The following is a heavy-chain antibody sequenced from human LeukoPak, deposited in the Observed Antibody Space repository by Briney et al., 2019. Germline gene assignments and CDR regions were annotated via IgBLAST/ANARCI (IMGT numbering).Heavy chain of an antibody. CDR2: ISGSGGST. V-gene: IGHV3-23*01. J-gene: IGHJ4*02. CDR1: GFTFSNFA. CDR3: AKMVHTEQWLVPFDY. D-gene: IGHD6-19*01. Sequence: PGGSLRLSCAASGFTFSNFAMNWVRQAPGKGLEWVSTISGSGGSTYYADSVKGRFTTSRDNSKNTLYLQMNSLRAEDTAVYYCAKMVHTEQWLVPFDYWGQGTLVTVSS.